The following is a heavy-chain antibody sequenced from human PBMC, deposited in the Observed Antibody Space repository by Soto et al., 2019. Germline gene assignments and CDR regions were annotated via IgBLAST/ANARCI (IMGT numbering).Heavy chain of an antibody. J-gene: IGHJ4*02. D-gene: IGHD5-18*01. V-gene: IGHV4-4*02. CDR1: GVSISSHDW. CDR2: SHQSGNT. Sequence: QVQLQESGPGLVKPSGTLSLTCAVSGVSISSHDWWTWVRQPPGKGLEWIGESHQSGNTNYNSSLESRVTRALDKSKNQFSPQLSSVTVADTAVYYCATRDTGRVYWGQGTLVTVSS. CDR3: ATRDTGRVY.